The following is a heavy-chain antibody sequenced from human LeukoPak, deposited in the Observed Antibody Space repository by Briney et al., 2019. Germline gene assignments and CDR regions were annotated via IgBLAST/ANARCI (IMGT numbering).Heavy chain of an antibody. V-gene: IGHV3-23*01. Sequence: GGSLRLSCAASGFTFRDFAMNWVCQAPGKGLEWVSSITSSGGTTYYADSVMGRFTISRDNSKNTLYLQMNRVKAEDTAVYYCAKDLEWLSYYFDYWGQGTLVSVSS. CDR3: AKDLEWLSYYFDY. D-gene: IGHD3-3*01. CDR2: ITSSGGTT. CDR1: GFTFRDFA. J-gene: IGHJ4*02.